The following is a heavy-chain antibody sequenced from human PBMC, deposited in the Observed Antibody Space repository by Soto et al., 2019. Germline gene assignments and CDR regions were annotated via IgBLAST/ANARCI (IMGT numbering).Heavy chain of an antibody. Sequence: GGSLRLSCAASGFTFSSYSMNWVRQAPGKGLEWVSSISSSSSYIYYADSVKGRFTISRDNAKNSLYLQMNSLRAEDTAVYYCARWATSRISYYYYGMDVWGQGTTVTVSS. D-gene: IGHD5-12*01. J-gene: IGHJ6*02. CDR1: GFTFSSYS. V-gene: IGHV3-21*01. CDR2: ISSSSSYI. CDR3: ARWATSRISYYYYGMDV.